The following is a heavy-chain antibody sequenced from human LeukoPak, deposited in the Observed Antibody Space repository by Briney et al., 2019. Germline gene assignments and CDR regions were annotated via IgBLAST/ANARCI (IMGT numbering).Heavy chain of an antibody. CDR3: ARLIPTVAGPHFDY. CDR2: INPNSGGT. Sequence: ASVKVSCKASGYTFTGYYMHWVRQAPGQGLEWMGWINPNSGGTNYAQKFQGRVTMTRDTSISTAHMELSRLRSDDTAVYYCARLIPTVAGPHFDYWGQGTLVTVSS. CDR1: GYTFTGYY. J-gene: IGHJ4*02. V-gene: IGHV1-2*02. D-gene: IGHD6-19*01.